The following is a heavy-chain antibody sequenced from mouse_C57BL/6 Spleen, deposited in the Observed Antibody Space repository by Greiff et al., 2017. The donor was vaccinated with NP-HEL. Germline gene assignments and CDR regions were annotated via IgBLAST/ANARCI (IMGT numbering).Heavy chain of an antibody. CDR3: TGDYDGWFAY. V-gene: IGHV14-4*01. CDR1: GFNIKDDY. CDR2: IDPENGDT. J-gene: IGHJ3*01. Sequence: EVQLQQSGAELVRPGASVKLSCTASGFNIKDDYMHWVKQRPEQGLEWIGWIDPENGDTEYASKFQGKATITADISSNTAYLQLSSLTSEDTAVYYCTGDYDGWFAYWGQGTLVTVSA. D-gene: IGHD2-4*01.